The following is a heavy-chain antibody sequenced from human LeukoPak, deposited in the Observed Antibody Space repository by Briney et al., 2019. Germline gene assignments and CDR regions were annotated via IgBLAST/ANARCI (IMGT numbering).Heavy chain of an antibody. Sequence: SETLSLTCTVSGGSISSSSYYWGWIRQPPGKGLEWIGSIYYSGSTNYNPSLKSRVTISVDTSKNQFSLKLSSVTAADTAVYYCARHTPVLSGYGRPLYYYYGMDVWGQGTTVTVSS. V-gene: IGHV4-39*01. CDR3: ARHTPVLSGYGRPLYYYYGMDV. CDR2: IYYSGST. CDR1: GGSISSSSYY. J-gene: IGHJ6*02. D-gene: IGHD5-12*01.